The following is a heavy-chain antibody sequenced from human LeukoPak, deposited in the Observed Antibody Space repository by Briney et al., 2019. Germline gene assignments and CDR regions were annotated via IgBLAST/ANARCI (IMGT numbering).Heavy chain of an antibody. Sequence: ASLKVSCKASGYSFTSYYMRWVRQAPGQGLEWMGRINPSGGSTSYAQKFQGRVTMTRDTSTSTVYMELSSLRSEDTAVYYCARGRDIVVVPASFDYWGQGTLVTVSS. CDR3: ARGRDIVVVPASFDY. J-gene: IGHJ4*02. CDR2: INPSGGST. D-gene: IGHD2-2*01. CDR1: GYSFTSYY. V-gene: IGHV1-46*01.